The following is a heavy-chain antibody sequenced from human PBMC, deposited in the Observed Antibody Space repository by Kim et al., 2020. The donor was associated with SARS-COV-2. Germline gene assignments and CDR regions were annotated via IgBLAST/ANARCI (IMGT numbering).Heavy chain of an antibody. J-gene: IGHJ4*02. D-gene: IGHD3-16*01. V-gene: IGHV3-23*01. Sequence: YYAHSVKGRFTNSRDNSKNTLYLQMNSLRAEDTAVYYCAKEGDRGGYFDYWGQGPLVPVSS. CDR3: AKEGDRGGYFDY.